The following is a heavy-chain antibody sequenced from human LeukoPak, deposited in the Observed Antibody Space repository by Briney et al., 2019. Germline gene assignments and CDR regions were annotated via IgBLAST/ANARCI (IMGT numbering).Heavy chain of an antibody. J-gene: IGHJ4*02. CDR3: ARDPVGGSTIFDY. V-gene: IGHV6-1*01. D-gene: IGHD1-26*01. Sequence: SQTLSLTCAISGDSDSSNSDTWNWIRQSPSRGLEWLGRTYYRSKWYYDYAVAVKSRISINPDTSKNQFSLQLSSVTPEDTAVYYCARDPVGGSTIFDYWGQGTLVTVSS. CDR2: TYYRSKWYY. CDR1: GDSDSSNSDT.